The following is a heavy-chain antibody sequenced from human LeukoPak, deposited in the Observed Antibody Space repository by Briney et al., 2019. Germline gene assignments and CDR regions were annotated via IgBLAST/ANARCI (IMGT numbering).Heavy chain of an antibody. D-gene: IGHD3-3*01. CDR1: GGSFSGYY. Sequence: SEILSLTCAVYGGSFSGYYWSWIRQPPGKGLEWIGEINHSGSTNYNPSLKSRVTISVDTSKNQFSLKLSSVTAADTAVYYCARGRYDFWSGSSNWFDPWGQGTLVTVSS. J-gene: IGHJ5*02. V-gene: IGHV4-34*01. CDR2: INHSGST. CDR3: ARGRYDFWSGSSNWFDP.